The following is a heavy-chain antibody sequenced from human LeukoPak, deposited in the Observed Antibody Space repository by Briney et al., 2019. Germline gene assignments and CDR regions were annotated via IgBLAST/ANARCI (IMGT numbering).Heavy chain of an antibody. J-gene: IGHJ4*02. D-gene: IGHD6-13*01. CDR2: ISSSSSYR. V-gene: IGHV3-21*01. CDR1: GFTFSSYS. Sequence: GGSLRLSCATSGFTFSSYSMNWVRQAPGKGLEWVSSISSSSSYRYYADSVKGRFTISRDNAKNSLYLQMNSLRAEDTTVYYCARDRGSSWYFGTAKWGQGTLVTVSS. CDR3: ARDRGSSWYFGTAK.